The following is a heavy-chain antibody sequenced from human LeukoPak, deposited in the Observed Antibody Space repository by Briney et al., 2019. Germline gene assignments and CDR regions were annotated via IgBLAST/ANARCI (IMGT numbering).Heavy chain of an antibody. CDR3: ARVGYSSSWPTSHAFDI. Sequence: PSETLSLTCSVSGGSISSLYWSWIRQPPGKGLEWIGYIYYTGSTNYNPSLKSRVTMFVDMSKNQFSLRLSSVTAADTAVYYCARVGYSSSWPTSHAFDIWGQGTMVTVSS. CDR1: GGSISSLY. V-gene: IGHV4-59*08. CDR2: IYYTGST. J-gene: IGHJ3*02. D-gene: IGHD6-13*01.